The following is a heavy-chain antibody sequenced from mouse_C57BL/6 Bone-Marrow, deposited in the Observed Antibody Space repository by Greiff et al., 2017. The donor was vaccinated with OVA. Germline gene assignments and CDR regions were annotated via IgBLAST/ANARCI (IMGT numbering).Heavy chain of an antibody. D-gene: IGHD1-1*01. CDR3: ARDGSSRYWYFDV. V-gene: IGHV1-4*01. Sequence: VKLMESGAELARPGASVKMSCKASGYTFTSYTMHWVKQRPGQGLEWIGYINPSSGYTKYNQKFKDKATLTADKSSSTAYMQLSSLTSEDSAVYYCARDGSSRYWYFDVWGTGTTVTVSS. CDR2: INPSSGYT. CDR1: GYTFTSYT. J-gene: IGHJ1*03.